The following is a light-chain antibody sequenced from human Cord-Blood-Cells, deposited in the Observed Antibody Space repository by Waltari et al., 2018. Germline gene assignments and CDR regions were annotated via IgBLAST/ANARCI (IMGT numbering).Light chain of an antibody. Sequence: QSVLTQPPSASGTPGQRVTISCSGSSSNIGSNTVNWYQQLPGTAPKLLIYSNKQRPSGVPVRFSGSKSDTSASLAISGLQSEDEADYYCAAWDDSLNGWVFGGGTKLTVL. J-gene: IGLJ3*02. V-gene: IGLV1-44*01. CDR2: SNK. CDR1: SSNIGSNT. CDR3: AAWDDSLNGWV.